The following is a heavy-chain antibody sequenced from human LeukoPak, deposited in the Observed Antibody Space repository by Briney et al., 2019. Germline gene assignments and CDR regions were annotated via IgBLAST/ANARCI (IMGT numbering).Heavy chain of an antibody. V-gene: IGHV4-4*07. Sequence: PSETLSLTCTVSGGSISSYYWSWIRQPAGKGLEWIGRIYASGSTKYNPSLKSRVTMSVDTSKNQFSLKLSSVTAADTAVYYCARPGVGATYAFDIWGQGTMVTVSS. CDR3: ARPGVGATYAFDI. J-gene: IGHJ3*02. D-gene: IGHD1-26*01. CDR1: GGSISSYY. CDR2: IYASGST.